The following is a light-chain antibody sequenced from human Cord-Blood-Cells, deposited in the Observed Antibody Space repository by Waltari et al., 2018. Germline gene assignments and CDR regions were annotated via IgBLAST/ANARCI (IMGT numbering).Light chain of an antibody. V-gene: IGKV5-2*01. CDR2: EAT. CDR3: RQHDNFPWT. CDR1: QDIDED. Sequence: EKTLTLSPAFMSTTPGDNLNLACKASQDIDEDMKWYQQKPGEAAIIIIQEATTLVPGISPRCSGSGYGTDFTLTINNRESEDAAYYFCRQHDNFPWTFGEGTKVEIK. J-gene: IGKJ1*01.